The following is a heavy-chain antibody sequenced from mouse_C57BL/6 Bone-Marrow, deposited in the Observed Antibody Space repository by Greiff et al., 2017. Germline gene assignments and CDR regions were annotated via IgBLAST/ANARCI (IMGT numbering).Heavy chain of an antibody. CDR1: GFSLTSYG. J-gene: IGHJ1*03. Sequence: QVQLKESGPGLVQPSQSLSITCTVSGFSLTSYGVHWVRQSPGKGLEWLGVLWSGGSTDYNAAFISRLSISKDNSKSQVFFKMNSLQADDTAIYYCASYGSSFHWYFDVWGTGTTVTVSS. CDR3: ASYGSSFHWYFDV. V-gene: IGHV2-2*01. D-gene: IGHD1-1*01. CDR2: LWSGGST.